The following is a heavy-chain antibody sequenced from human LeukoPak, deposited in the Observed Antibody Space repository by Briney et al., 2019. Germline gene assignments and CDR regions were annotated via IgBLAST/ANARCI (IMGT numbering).Heavy chain of an antibody. CDR3: ARMAQANGAAFDI. Sequence: PSQTLSLTCTVSGGSISSGGYYWSWIRQHPGKGLEWIGYIYYSGSTYYNPSLKSRVTISVDTSKNQFSLKLSSVTAADTAVYCCARMAQANGAAFDIWGQGTMVTVSS. J-gene: IGHJ3*02. CDR1: GGSISSGGYY. CDR2: IYYSGST. D-gene: IGHD2-8*01. V-gene: IGHV4-31*03.